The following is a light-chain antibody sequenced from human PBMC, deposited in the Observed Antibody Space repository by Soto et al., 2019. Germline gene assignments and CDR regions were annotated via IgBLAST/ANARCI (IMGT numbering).Light chain of an antibody. CDR2: EVS. V-gene: IGLV2-8*01. CDR3: SSFVGSNNWV. CDR1: SSDVGGYNY. J-gene: IGLJ3*02. Sequence: QSALTQPPSASGSPGQSVTISCTGTSSDVGGYNYVSWYQQYPGKAPKLMIYEVSKRPSGVPDRFSGSKSGNTASLTVSGLLAEDEADYYCSSFVGSNNWVFGGGTKLTVL.